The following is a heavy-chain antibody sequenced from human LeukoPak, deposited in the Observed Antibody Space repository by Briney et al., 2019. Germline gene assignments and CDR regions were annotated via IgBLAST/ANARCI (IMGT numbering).Heavy chain of an antibody. CDR2: IIPILGIA. Sequence: GASVKVSCKASGGTFSSYAISWVRQAPGQGLEWMGRIIPILGIANYAQKFQGRVTITADISTSTAYMELSSLRSEDTAVYYCASSHPYGDYPFDYWGQGTLVTVSS. CDR3: ASSHPYGDYPFDY. V-gene: IGHV1-69*04. D-gene: IGHD4-17*01. J-gene: IGHJ4*02. CDR1: GGTFSSYA.